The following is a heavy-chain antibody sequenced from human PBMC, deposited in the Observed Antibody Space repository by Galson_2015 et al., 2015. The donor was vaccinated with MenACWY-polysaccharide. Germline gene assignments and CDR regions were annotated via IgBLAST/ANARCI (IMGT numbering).Heavy chain of an antibody. V-gene: IGHV3-66*02. CDR1: GFTVSSNY. J-gene: IGHJ6*02. CDR3: AEGRYYDSSRDYYYYYGMDV. CDR2: IYSGGST. D-gene: IGHD3-22*01. Sequence: SLRLSCAASGFTVSSNYMSWVRQAPGKGLEWVSVIYSGGSTYYADSVKGRFTISRDNSKNTLYLQMNSLRAEDTAVYYCAEGRYYDSSRDYYYYYGMDVWGQGTTVTVSS.